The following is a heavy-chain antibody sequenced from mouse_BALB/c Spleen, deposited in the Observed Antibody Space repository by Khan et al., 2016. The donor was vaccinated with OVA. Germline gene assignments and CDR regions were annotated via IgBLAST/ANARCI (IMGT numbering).Heavy chain of an antibody. CDR1: GFSLTGYA. J-gene: IGHJ4*01. Sequence: QVQLKQSGPGLVAPSQTLSITCSVSGFSLTGYAVNWVRQPPGKGLEWLGMIWGDGRTDYNSALKSRLSITKDTSKKQVFLKMNSLKTDDTARYYCATSDSIKYWGQGTTVTVSS. D-gene: IGHD2-10*02. CDR3: ATSDSIKY. CDR2: IWGDGRT. V-gene: IGHV2-6-7*01.